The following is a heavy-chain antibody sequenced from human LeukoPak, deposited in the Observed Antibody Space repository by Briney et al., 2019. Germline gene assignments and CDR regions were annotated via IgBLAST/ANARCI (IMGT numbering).Heavy chain of an antibody. J-gene: IGHJ3*02. CDR3: AIEYSSSSLDAFDI. CDR2: IYYSGST. Sequence: SETLSLTCTVSGGSISSYYWSWIRQPPGKGLEWIGYIYYSGSTNYNPSLKSRVTISVDTSKNQFSLKLSSVTAADTAVYYCAIEYSSSSLDAFDIWGQGTMVTVSS. CDR1: GGSISSYY. V-gene: IGHV4-59*12. D-gene: IGHD6-6*01.